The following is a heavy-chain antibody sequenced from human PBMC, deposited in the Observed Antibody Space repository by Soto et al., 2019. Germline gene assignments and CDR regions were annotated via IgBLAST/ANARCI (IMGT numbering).Heavy chain of an antibody. J-gene: IGHJ4*02. CDR2: TYYRSKWHY. CDR1: GDSVSNNSVA. Sequence: SHTLSLTSAISGDSVSNNSVAWNWVRQSPSRGLEWLGRTYYRSKWHYDYAPSVRSRITINPDTSKNHFSLQLNSVSPEDAAVYYCARTLRGRGVKYFDDWGQGTLVTVSS. D-gene: IGHD3-10*01. V-gene: IGHV6-1*01. CDR3: ARTLRGRGVKYFDD.